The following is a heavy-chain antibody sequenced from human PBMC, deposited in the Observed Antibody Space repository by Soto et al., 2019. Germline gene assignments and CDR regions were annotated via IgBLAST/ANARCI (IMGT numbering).Heavy chain of an antibody. V-gene: IGHV4-4*02. CDR3: AARFDAQKTIP. CDR2: IYHSGST. CDR1: GGSVSSSNW. D-gene: IGHD3-9*01. Sequence: QVQLQESGPGLVKPSGTLSLTCAVSGGSVSSSNWWSWVRQPPGKGLEWIGEIYHSGSTNYNPSLKSRVTVSLDKSTNQFSLKLSTVTAADTAVYYCAARFDAQKTIPWGQGALVTVSS. J-gene: IGHJ5*02.